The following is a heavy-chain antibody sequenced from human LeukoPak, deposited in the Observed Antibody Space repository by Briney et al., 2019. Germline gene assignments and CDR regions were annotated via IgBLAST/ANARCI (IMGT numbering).Heavy chain of an antibody. D-gene: IGHD3-22*01. J-gene: IGHJ4*02. CDR3: ARESGSFFDH. CDR2: IYTSGST. V-gene: IGHV4-61*02. CDR1: GGSISSGSYY. Sequence: SQTLSLTCTVSGGSISSGSYYWSWIRQPAGKGLEWIGRIYTSGSTNYNPSLKSRVTISVDTSKNQFSLKLSSVTAADTPVYYCARESGSFFDHWGQGTLVTVSS.